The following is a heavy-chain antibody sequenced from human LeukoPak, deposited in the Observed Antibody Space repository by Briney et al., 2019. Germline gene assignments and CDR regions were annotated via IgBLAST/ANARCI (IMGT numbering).Heavy chain of an antibody. CDR1: GFTFDDYA. D-gene: IGHD3-16*01. Sequence: GGSLRLSCAASGFTFDDYAMHWVRQAPGKGLEWVSGISWNSGSIGYADSVKGRFTISRDNAKNSLYLQMNSLRAEDMALYYCAEDRGAMLYYFDYWGQGTLVTVSS. CDR2: ISWNSGSI. CDR3: AEDRGAMLYYFDY. J-gene: IGHJ4*02. V-gene: IGHV3-9*03.